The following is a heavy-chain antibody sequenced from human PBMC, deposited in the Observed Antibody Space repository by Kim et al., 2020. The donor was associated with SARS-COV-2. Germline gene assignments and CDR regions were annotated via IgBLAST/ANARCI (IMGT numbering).Heavy chain of an antibody. J-gene: IGHJ5*02. CDR2: INENGAA. D-gene: IGHD2-8*02. CDR1: GGSFSGYY. CDR3: SRPHGGASYWHWFDL. Sequence: SETLSLTCAVYGGSFSGYYWTWIRQAPGRGLEWIGDINENGAANYNPSLKSRVTISIDTSKSQFSLKLNSVTGADAAVYYCSRPHGGASYWHWFDLWG. V-gene: IGHV4-34*09.